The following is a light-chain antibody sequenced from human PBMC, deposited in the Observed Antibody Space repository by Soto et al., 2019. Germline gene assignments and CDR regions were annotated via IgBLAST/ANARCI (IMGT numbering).Light chain of an antibody. CDR1: QGVSSY. CDR3: QQLNSYPPWT. CDR2: AAS. Sequence: IQLTQSPSSLSASVGDRVTICCRASQGVSSYLAWYQQKPGKAPKLLIYAASTLQSGVPSRFSGSGSGTDFTLTISSLRPEDFATYYCQQLNSYPPWTFGQGTKVEVK. J-gene: IGKJ1*01. V-gene: IGKV1-9*01.